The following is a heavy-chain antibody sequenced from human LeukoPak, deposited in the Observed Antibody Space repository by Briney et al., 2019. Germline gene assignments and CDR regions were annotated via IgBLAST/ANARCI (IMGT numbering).Heavy chain of an antibody. V-gene: IGHV3-23*01. Sequence: PGGSLRLSCVAAGFDLISNSITWDRQTPGKRLEWVSGITDSGDKSWYLDSVKGRFTISRGNSKNTAYLEMNNLRVDDTAIYYRAKWGGVGAHWGQGTLVTVSS. CDR1: GFDLISNS. CDR2: ITDSGDKS. CDR3: AKWGGVGAH. J-gene: IGHJ4*02. D-gene: IGHD3-16*01.